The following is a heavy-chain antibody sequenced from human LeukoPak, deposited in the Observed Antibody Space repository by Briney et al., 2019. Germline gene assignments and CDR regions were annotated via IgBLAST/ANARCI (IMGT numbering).Heavy chain of an antibody. CDR3: AKGPYSSSGGYFDY. Sequence: GGSLRLSCAASGFTFSDYYMSWIRQAPGKGLEWVAFIRYDGSNKYYADSVKGRFTISRDNSKNTLYLQMNSLRAEDTAVYYCAKGPYSSSGGYFDYWGQGTLVTVSS. V-gene: IGHV3-30*02. CDR2: IRYDGSNK. J-gene: IGHJ4*02. CDR1: GFTFSDYY. D-gene: IGHD6-13*01.